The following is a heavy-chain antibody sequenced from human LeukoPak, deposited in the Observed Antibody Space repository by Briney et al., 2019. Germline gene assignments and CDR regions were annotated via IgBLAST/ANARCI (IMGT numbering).Heavy chain of an antibody. J-gene: IGHJ4*02. Sequence: PGGSLRLSCAASGFTFSSYAMSWVRQAPGKGLEWVSAISGSGGSTYYADSVKGRFTISRDNSKNTLYLQMNSLRAEDTAVYYCAKGVAYDGYNYPYYFDYWGQGTLVTVSS. CDR3: AKGVAYDGYNYPYYFDY. D-gene: IGHD5-24*01. V-gene: IGHV3-23*01. CDR1: GFTFSSYA. CDR2: ISGSGGST.